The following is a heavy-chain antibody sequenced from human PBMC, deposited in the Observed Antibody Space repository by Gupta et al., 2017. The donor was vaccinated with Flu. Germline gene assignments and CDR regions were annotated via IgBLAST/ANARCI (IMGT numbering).Heavy chain of an antibody. J-gene: IGHJ6*03. V-gene: IGHV3-30*18. CDR1: GFAFSRYG. Sequence: QVHLVESGGGVVQPGRSLRLSCAASGFAFSRYGMHWVRQAPGKGLEWVAVISFDGRHIYYADPVKGRFTISRDNSKNTLDLHMNTLRAEDTAVYYCAKPITHNYYYYYMDVWGKGTTVTVSS. CDR3: AKPITHNYYYYYMDV. D-gene: IGHD1-20*01. CDR2: ISFDGRHI.